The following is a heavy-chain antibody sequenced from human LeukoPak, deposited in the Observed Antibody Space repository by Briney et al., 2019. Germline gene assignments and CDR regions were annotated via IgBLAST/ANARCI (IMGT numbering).Heavy chain of an antibody. J-gene: IGHJ4*02. V-gene: IGHV1-69*13. CDR3: ASPGIAVAGPFDY. D-gene: IGHD6-19*01. Sequence: SVKVSCKASGGTFSSYAISWVRQAPGPGLEWMGGIIPIFGTANYAQKFQGRVTITADESTSTAYMELSSLRSEDTAVYYCASPGIAVAGPFDYWGQGTLVTVSS. CDR2: IIPIFGTA. CDR1: GGTFSSYA.